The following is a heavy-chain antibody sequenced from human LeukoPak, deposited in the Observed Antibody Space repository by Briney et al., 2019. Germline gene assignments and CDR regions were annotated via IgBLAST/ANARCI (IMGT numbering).Heavy chain of an antibody. J-gene: IGHJ6*02. Sequence: PSETLSLTCVVSGGSISPYYWSWVRQSPGKGLEWVGYIDPSGSASYNPSLKSRVTIFVEKAKNLFSLILISVSASDTAIYYCARDNWLFSSKTWYYYGMDVWGRGTTVTVSS. CDR1: GGSISPYY. D-gene: IGHD3-22*01. CDR3: ARDNWLFSSKTWYYYGMDV. V-gene: IGHV4-59*01. CDR2: IDPSGSA.